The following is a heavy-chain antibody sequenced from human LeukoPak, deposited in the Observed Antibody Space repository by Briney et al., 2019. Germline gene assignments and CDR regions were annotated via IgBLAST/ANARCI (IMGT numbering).Heavy chain of an antibody. D-gene: IGHD3-10*01. Sequence: GASVKVSCKASGYTFSGFYIHWVRQAPGQGLEWMGWINPNSGVTNYAQKLQGRVTVTRDTSIDTAYMQMNSLRAEDTAVYYCAKLGRITMVRGPSRGWFDPWGQGTLVTVSS. V-gene: IGHV1-2*02. J-gene: IGHJ5*02. CDR2: INPNSGVT. CDR1: GYTFSGFY. CDR3: AKLGRITMVRGPSRGWFDP.